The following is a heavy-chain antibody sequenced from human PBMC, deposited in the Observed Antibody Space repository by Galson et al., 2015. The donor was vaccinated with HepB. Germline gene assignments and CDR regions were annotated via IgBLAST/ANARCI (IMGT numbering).Heavy chain of an antibody. Sequence: SLRLSCAASGFTFSSYGMHWVRQAPGKGLEWVAVIWYDGSNKYYADSVKGRFTISGDNSKSTLYLQMNSLRAEDTAVYYCARDWLGCSSTSCYVSPPRFDPWGQGTLVTVSS. D-gene: IGHD2-2*01. J-gene: IGHJ5*02. CDR1: GFTFSSYG. V-gene: IGHV3-33*01. CDR3: ARDWLGCSSTSCYVSPPRFDP. CDR2: IWYDGSNK.